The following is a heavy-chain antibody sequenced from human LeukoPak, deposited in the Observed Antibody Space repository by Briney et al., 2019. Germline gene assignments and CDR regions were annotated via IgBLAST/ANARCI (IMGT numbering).Heavy chain of an antibody. CDR1: GYSFSKYG. Sequence: GASVKVSCKASGYSFSKYGISWVRQAPGQGLEWMGWIGADNGNPNYAESLQDRLTMTTDPFMTTAYMELRSLRSDDTAVYYCGRSEKGGYGDYVNYWGQGTLVTVS. J-gene: IGHJ4*02. CDR2: IGADNGNP. V-gene: IGHV1-18*01. CDR3: GRSEKGGYGDYVNY. D-gene: IGHD5-12*01.